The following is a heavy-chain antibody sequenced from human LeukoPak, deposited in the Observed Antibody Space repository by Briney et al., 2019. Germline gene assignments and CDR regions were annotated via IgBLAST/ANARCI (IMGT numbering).Heavy chain of an antibody. D-gene: IGHD6-13*01. V-gene: IGHV4-59*01. CDR1: GGSLTTYY. Sequence: PSETLSLTCTVSGGSLTTYYWTWIRQTPDKGLQFIGSFYHTGSTNYNPSLESAVTISEDTSKNQISLELRSVTAADTAVYYCASSWYGYYYYYMDVWGTGTTVTVSS. CDR2: FYHTGST. CDR3: ASSWYGYYYYYMDV. J-gene: IGHJ6*03.